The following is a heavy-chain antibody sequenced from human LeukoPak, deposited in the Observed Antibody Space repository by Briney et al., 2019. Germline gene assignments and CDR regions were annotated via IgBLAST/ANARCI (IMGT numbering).Heavy chain of an antibody. CDR1: GFTFSHYG. J-gene: IGHJ4*02. Sequence: GTSLRLSCAASGFTFSHYGMHWVRQAPGKGLEWVAVISFDGSTSYYADSVKGRFTISRDNSQNTLFLQMSSLRADDTAVYYCTKGLYCPSAGCYTRQTEFDYWGQGTLVTASS. D-gene: IGHD2-2*02. CDR2: ISFDGSTS. CDR3: TKGLYCPSAGCYTRQTEFDY. V-gene: IGHV3-30*18.